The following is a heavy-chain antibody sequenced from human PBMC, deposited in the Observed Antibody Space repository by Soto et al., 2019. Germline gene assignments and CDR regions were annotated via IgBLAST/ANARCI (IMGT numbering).Heavy chain of an antibody. CDR3: ARGRGWFDP. CDR2: IKQDGNEK. V-gene: IGHV3-7*01. D-gene: IGHD3-10*01. Sequence: QPGGSLRLSCAASGFTFSTYWMSWVRQAPGKGLEWVANIKQDGNEKYFVDSVKGRFTISRDNAKNSLYLQMNSLRADDTAVYYCARGRGWFDPWGQGTLVTVSS. CDR1: GFTFSTYW. J-gene: IGHJ5*02.